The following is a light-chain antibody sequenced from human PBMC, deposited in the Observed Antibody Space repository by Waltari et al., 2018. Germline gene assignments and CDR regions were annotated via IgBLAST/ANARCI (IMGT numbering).Light chain of an antibody. CDR1: ALPKHT. CDR3: QSADSSGIVV. V-gene: IGLV3-25*03. J-gene: IGLJ2*01. CDR2: KDS. Sequence: SYELPQPPSVSVSPAHTARTTCAGAALPKHTPYWYQQKPGQAPVLVIYKDSERPSGIPERFSGSSSGTTVTLTISGVQAEDEADYYCQSADSSGIVVFGGGTKLTVL.